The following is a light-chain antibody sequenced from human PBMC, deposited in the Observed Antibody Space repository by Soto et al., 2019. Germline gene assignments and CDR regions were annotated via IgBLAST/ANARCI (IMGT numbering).Light chain of an antibody. CDR2: AAS. J-gene: IGKJ1*01. V-gene: IGKV1-27*01. CDR1: QGISNY. CDR3: QKYNSALWT. Sequence: DIQMTQSPSSLSASVGDRVTSTCRASQGISNYLAWYQQKPGKVPKLLIYAASTLQSGVPSRFSGSGSGTDFTLTISSLQPEDVATYYCQKYNSALWTFGQGTKVDIK.